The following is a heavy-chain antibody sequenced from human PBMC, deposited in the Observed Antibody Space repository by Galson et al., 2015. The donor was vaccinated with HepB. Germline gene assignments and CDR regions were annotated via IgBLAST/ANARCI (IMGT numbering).Heavy chain of an antibody. CDR1: GFTFSNAW. CDR2: IKSKTDGGTT. V-gene: IGHV3-15*07. Sequence: SLRLSCAASGFTFSNAWMNWVRQAPGKGLEWVGRIKSKTDGGTTDYATPVKGRFTISRDDSKNTLYLQMNSLKTEDTAVYYCTTEGEWHKSFYYYYMDVWGKGTTVTVSS. D-gene: IGHD3-16*01. J-gene: IGHJ6*03. CDR3: TTEGEWHKSFYYYYMDV.